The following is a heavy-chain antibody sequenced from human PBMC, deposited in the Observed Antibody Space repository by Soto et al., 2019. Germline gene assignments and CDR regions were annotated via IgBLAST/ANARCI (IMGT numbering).Heavy chain of an antibody. Sequence: EVQLVESGGGLVQPGGSLRLSCAASGFTFSRYSMNWVRQAPGKGLEWISYISSSSRNTYYADSVKGRFTMTRDNAKNTLYLQMNSLRAEDTAVYYCARSQGWELLPLDYWGQGTLVTVSS. J-gene: IGHJ4*02. CDR1: GFTFSRYS. CDR3: ARSQGWELLPLDY. V-gene: IGHV3-48*01. CDR2: ISSSSRNT. D-gene: IGHD1-26*01.